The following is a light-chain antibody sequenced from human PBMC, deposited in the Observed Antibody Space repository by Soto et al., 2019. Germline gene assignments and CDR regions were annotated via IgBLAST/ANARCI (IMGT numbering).Light chain of an antibody. Sequence: IQLTQSPSSLSASVGDRVTITCQASQDITIYLHWYQQKAGKAPKLLIYDASHLEKGVPSRFSGGGSGTNFTLIIRSLQPEDIATYYCQQYDNFSSITFGQGTRLEIK. J-gene: IGKJ5*01. CDR2: DAS. CDR3: QQYDNFSSIT. V-gene: IGKV1-33*01. CDR1: QDITIY.